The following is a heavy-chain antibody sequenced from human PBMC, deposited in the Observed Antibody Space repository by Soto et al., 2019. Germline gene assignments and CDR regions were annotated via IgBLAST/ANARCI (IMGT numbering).Heavy chain of an antibody. J-gene: IGHJ6*02. V-gene: IGHV4-39*01. CDR2: IYYSGST. D-gene: IGHD1-1*01. CDR3: ARQNLGNWNDPEKTRHYYYYYCMDV. Sequence: KPSETLSLTCTVSGGSISSSSYYWGWIRQPPGKGLEWIGSIYYSGSTYYNPSLKSRVTISVDTSKNQFSLKLSSVTAADTAVYYCARQNLGNWNDPEKTRHYYYYYCMDVWGQGTTVTVSS. CDR1: GGSISSSSYY.